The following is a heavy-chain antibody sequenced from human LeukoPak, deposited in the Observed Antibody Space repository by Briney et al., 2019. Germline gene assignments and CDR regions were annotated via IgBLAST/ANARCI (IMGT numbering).Heavy chain of an antibody. Sequence: GESLKISCAASGFTFSSYAMSWVRQAPGKGLEWVSAISGSGGSTYYADSVKGRFTISRDNSKNTLYLQMNSLRAEDTAVYYCATYSSSWYCFDYWGQGTLVTVSS. V-gene: IGHV3-23*01. D-gene: IGHD6-13*01. CDR3: ATYSSSWYCFDY. J-gene: IGHJ4*02. CDR1: GFTFSSYA. CDR2: ISGSGGST.